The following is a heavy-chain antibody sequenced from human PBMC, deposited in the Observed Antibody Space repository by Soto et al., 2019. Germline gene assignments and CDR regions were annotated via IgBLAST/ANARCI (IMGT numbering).Heavy chain of an antibody. D-gene: IGHD4-17*01. CDR1: GFTFSNNG. Sequence: QVQLVESRGGVVQPGRSLRLSCAASGFTFSNNGMHWVRQAPGKGLEWVAVIWYDGSNEYFADSVKGRFTISRDNSKNTLFLQMDSLRAEDTAVYYCGRGVDYRDYAIDYWGQGTLVTVSS. CDR2: IWYDGSNE. V-gene: IGHV3-33*01. J-gene: IGHJ4*02. CDR3: GRGVDYRDYAIDY.